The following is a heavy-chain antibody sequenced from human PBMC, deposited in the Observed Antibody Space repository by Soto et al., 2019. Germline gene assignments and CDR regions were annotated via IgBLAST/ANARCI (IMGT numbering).Heavy chain of an antibody. V-gene: IGHV1-58*01. CDR1: GFTFTSSA. CDR3: AADRPDYYDSSGYYYETYNWFDP. CDR2: IVVGSGNT. D-gene: IGHD3-22*01. J-gene: IGHJ5*02. Sequence: ASVKVSCKASGFTFTSSAVQWVRQARGQRLEWIGWIVVGSGNTNYAQKCQERVTITRDMSTSTAYMELTSLSSEDTAVYYCAADRPDYYDSSGYYYETYNWFDPWGQGTLVTVSS.